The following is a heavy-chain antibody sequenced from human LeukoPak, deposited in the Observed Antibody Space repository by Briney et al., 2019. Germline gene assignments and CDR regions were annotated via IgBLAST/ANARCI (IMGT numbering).Heavy chain of an antibody. Sequence: GGSLRLSCAASRFTFSSYGMHWVRQAPGKGLEWVAVISYDGSNKYYADSVKGRFTISRDNSKNTLYLQMNSLRAEDTAVYYCAKDWWELLAYFDYWGQGTLVTVSS. CDR2: ISYDGSNK. CDR3: AKDWWELLAYFDY. D-gene: IGHD1-26*01. CDR1: RFTFSSYG. J-gene: IGHJ4*02. V-gene: IGHV3-30*18.